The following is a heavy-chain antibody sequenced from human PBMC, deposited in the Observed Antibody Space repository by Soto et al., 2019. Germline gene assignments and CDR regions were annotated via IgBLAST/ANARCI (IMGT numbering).Heavy chain of an antibody. D-gene: IGHD6-13*01. CDR2: INPNSGGT. Sequence: ASLKLSCKSSGYTFTGYYIHWVRQAPGQGLEWMGWINPNSGGTNYAQKFQGWVTMTRDTSISTAYMELSRLRSDDTAVYYCARGLSSSAKYGMDVWGQGTTVTVSS. CDR1: GYTFTGYY. CDR3: ARGLSSSAKYGMDV. V-gene: IGHV1-2*04. J-gene: IGHJ6*02.